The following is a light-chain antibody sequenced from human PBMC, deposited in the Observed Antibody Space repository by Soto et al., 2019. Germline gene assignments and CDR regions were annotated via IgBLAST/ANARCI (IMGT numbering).Light chain of an antibody. Sequence: QSALTQPRSVSGSPGQSVTISCTGTSSDVGGYNYVSWYQRHPGKAPKLIISGVTKRPSGVPDRFSGSKSGNTASLTISGLQAEDEADYDCCSYAGSDILIFGGGTKLTVL. CDR3: CSYAGSDILI. CDR2: GVT. V-gene: IGLV2-11*01. CDR1: SSDVGGYNY. J-gene: IGLJ2*01.